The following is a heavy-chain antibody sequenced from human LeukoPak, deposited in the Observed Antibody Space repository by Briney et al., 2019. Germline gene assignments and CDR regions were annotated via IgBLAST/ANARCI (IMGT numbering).Heavy chain of an antibody. Sequence: GSLRLSCAASGFTFSGYWMHWVRQAPGRGLVWVSRINGDGSTTTYADSVRGRFTISRDNAKNTLYLQMNSLRAEDTAVYYCARVSSRGIDYWGQGTLVTVSS. J-gene: IGHJ4*02. CDR1: GFTFSGYW. V-gene: IGHV3-74*01. D-gene: IGHD3-10*01. CDR2: INGDGSTT. CDR3: ARVSSRGIDY.